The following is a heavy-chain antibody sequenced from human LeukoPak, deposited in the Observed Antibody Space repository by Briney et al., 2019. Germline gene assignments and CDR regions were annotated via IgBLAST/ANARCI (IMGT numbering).Heavy chain of an antibody. D-gene: IGHD3-10*01. CDR3: ARGEVYYGSGRDMDV. V-gene: IGHV1-69*04. CDR1: GGTFSSYA. J-gene: IGHJ6*02. Sequence: GASVKVSCTASGGTFSSYAISWVRQAPGQGLEWMGRIIPIFGIENYAQKFQGRVTITADKSTSTAYMELSSLRSEDTAVYYCARGEVYYGSGRDMDVWGQGTTVTVSS. CDR2: IIPIFGIE.